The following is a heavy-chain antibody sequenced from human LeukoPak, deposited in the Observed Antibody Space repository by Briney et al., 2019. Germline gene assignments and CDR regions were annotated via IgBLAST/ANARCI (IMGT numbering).Heavy chain of an antibody. D-gene: IGHD3-10*01. CDR2: ISYDGSNK. CDR1: GFSFSNYA. Sequence: GGSLRLSFSAPGFSFSNYAMHWVRQAPGKGLEWGAVISYDGSNKYYADSVKGRFTISRDNSKNTLYLQMNSLRAEDTAVYYCARGGPAAVRGPLDHAFDIWGQGTMVTVSS. CDR3: ARGGPAAVRGPLDHAFDI. J-gene: IGHJ3*02. V-gene: IGHV3-30-3*01.